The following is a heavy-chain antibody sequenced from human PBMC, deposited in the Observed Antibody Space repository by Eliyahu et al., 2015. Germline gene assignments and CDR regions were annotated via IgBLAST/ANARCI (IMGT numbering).Heavy chain of an antibody. CDR3: GNLN. Sequence: EVQLVESGGGLVQPGGSLRLXXAASGFTFSNSWMTWVRQAPGKGLEWVATIKKDGSVKSYADSVKGRFTISRDNTKNSLYLQINSLRVEDTAVYYCGNLNWGQGTLVTVSS. CDR2: IKKDGSVK. J-gene: IGHJ4*02. CDR1: GFTFSNSW. V-gene: IGHV3-7*01.